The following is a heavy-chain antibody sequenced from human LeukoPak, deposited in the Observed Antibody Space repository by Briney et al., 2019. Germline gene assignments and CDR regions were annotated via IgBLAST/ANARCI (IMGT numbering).Heavy chain of an antibody. CDR3: ARADGYGDANWFDP. Sequence: PSETLSLTCTVSGGSISSGDYYWSWLRQPPGKGLEWIGYIYYSGSTYYNPSLKSRVTISVDTSKKQFSLKLSSVTAADTAVYYCARADGYGDANWFDPWGQGTLVTVSS. CDR2: IYYSGST. V-gene: IGHV4-30-4*01. D-gene: IGHD4-17*01. J-gene: IGHJ5*02. CDR1: GGSISSGDYY.